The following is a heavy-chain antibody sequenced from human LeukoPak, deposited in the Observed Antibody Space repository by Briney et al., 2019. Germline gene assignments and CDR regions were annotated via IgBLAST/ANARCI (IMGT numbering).Heavy chain of an antibody. Sequence: GGSLRLSCAASGFTFSNYWMIWVRQAPGKGLEWVANIQQDGGQKRYADSVRGRFTVSRDNAQTSLYLHMNSLRAEDTAVYYCAKASNPWLQLSWGQGTLVTVSS. V-gene: IGHV3-7*05. J-gene: IGHJ4*02. CDR1: GFTFSNYW. CDR2: IQQDGGQK. D-gene: IGHD5-24*01. CDR3: AKASNPWLQLS.